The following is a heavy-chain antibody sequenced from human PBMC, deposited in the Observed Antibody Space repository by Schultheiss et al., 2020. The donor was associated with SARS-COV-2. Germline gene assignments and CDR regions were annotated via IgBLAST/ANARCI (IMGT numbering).Heavy chain of an antibody. CDR2: IYSSGST. CDR3: ARDRGGIGY. J-gene: IGHJ4*02. D-gene: IGHD3-16*01. CDR1: GGSISSGGHY. Sequence: SETLSLTCTVSGGSISSGGHYWSWIRQPPGKGLEWIGYIYSSGSTYYNPSLKSRVTISVDTSKNQFSLKLSSVTAADTAVYYCARDRGGIGYWGQGTLVTVSS. V-gene: IGHV4-61*08.